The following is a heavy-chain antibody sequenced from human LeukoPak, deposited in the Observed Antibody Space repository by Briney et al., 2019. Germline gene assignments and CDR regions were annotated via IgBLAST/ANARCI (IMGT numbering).Heavy chain of an antibody. CDR2: ISSSSAYI. CDR3: ARIFRYQLVDYYALDV. D-gene: IGHD2-2*01. CDR1: GFTFSDYA. Sequence: GGSLRLSCAASGFTFSDYAMDRVRQAPGKGLEWVSAISSSSAYIFYADSVKGRFTISRDNAKNSVSLQMNSLRAEDTAVYYCARIFRYQLVDYYALDVWGQGTTVTVSS. J-gene: IGHJ6*02. V-gene: IGHV3-21*01.